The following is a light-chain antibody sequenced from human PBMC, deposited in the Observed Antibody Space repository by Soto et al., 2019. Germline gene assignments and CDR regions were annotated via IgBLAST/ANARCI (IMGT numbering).Light chain of an antibody. CDR2: GAS. CDR3: QQYGSSPQT. J-gene: IGKJ1*01. CDR1: QSVGSSY. Sequence: EIMLTPSPGTLSLSPVERATLSCRASQSVGSSYLAWYQQKPGQAPRLLIYGASIRATGIPDRFSGSGSGTDFTLTISRLEPEDFAVYYCQQYGSSPQTFGQGTKVDIK. V-gene: IGKV3-20*01.